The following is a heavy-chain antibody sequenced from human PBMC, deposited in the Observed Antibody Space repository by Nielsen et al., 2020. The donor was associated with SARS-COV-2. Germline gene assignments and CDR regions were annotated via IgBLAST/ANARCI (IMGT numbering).Heavy chain of an antibody. J-gene: IGHJ4*02. CDR3: AILPAAMILFPY. CDR2: ISSSSSYI. Sequence: GESLKISCAASGFTFSSYSMNWVRQAPGKGLEWVSSISSSSSYIYYADSVKGRFTISRDNAKNSLYLQMNSLRAEDTALYYCAILPAAMILFPYWGQGTLVTVSS. CDR1: GFTFSSYS. V-gene: IGHV3-21*04. D-gene: IGHD2-2*01.